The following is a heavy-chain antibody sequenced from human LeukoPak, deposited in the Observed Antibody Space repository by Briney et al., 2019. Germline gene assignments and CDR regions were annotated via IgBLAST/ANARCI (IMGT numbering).Heavy chain of an antibody. V-gene: IGHV4-38-2*02. J-gene: IGHJ5*02. CDR3: ARGYFSSWYCNWFDP. D-gene: IGHD6-13*01. CDR1: GYSISNGYY. Sequence: SETLSLTCTVSGYSISNGYYWGRIRQPPGKGLEWIGTIYHGGSTYYNPSLKSRVTISEDTSKNQFSLNLSSVTAADTAVYYCARGYFSSWYCNWFDPWGQGTLVAVSS. CDR2: IYHGGST.